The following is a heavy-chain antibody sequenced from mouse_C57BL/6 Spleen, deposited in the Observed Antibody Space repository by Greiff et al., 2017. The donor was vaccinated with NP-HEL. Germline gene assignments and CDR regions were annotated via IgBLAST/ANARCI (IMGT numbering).Heavy chain of an antibody. CDR2: ISYDGSN. J-gene: IGHJ3*01. Sequence: ESGPGLVKPSQSLSLTCSVTGYSITSGYYWNWIRQFPGNKLEWMGYISYDGSNNYNPSLKNRISITRDTSKNQFFLKLNSVTTEDTATYDCARRDYGSSPFAYWGQGTLVTVSA. V-gene: IGHV3-6*01. CDR1: GYSITSGYY. CDR3: ARRDYGSSPFAY. D-gene: IGHD1-1*01.